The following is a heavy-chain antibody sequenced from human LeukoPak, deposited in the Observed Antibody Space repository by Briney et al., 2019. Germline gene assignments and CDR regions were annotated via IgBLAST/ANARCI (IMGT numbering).Heavy chain of an antibody. CDR1: GGSISSYY. CDR2: IYYSWST. D-gene: IGHD2-2*03. Sequence: SETLSLTCTVSGGSISSYYWSWIRQPPGKGLEWIGNIYYSWSTNYNPSLKSRVTISVDTSKNQFSLKLSSVTAADTAVYYCARDVGYCSSTSCYPSYNWFDPWGQGTLVTVSS. V-gene: IGHV4-59*01. J-gene: IGHJ5*02. CDR3: ARDVGYCSSTSCYPSYNWFDP.